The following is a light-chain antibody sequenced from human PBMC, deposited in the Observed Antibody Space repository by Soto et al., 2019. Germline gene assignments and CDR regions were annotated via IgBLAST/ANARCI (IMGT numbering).Light chain of an antibody. CDR3: QQYDSPTYT. V-gene: IGKV1-5*01. Sequence: DIQMTQSPYTLSASVGDRVTITCRASQSISTCLACYQQKPGKAPNLLIYVASTLESGVPSRFSGTASGTEFTLTICSLQPDDFATDYCQQYDSPTYTFGQGTKLDI. CDR2: VAS. J-gene: IGKJ1*01. CDR1: QSISTC.